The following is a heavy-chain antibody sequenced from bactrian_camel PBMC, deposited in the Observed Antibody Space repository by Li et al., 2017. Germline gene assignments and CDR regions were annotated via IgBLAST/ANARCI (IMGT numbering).Heavy chain of an antibody. J-gene: IGHJ4*01. CDR2: IDDGGTET. V-gene: IGHV3S40*01. D-gene: IGHD2*01. Sequence: VQLVESGGDLVQPGGSLRLSCAGSGFTFRTYAMSWVRQAPGKGLEWVSVIDDGGTETYYSDSVKGRFTVSQDSAKNTVYLQMNGLKPEDTAMYYCAADRWNPSLYGGGYYCPREVYKYTFWGQGTQVTVS. CDR1: GFTFRTYA. CDR3: AADRWNPSLYGGGYYCPREVYKYTF.